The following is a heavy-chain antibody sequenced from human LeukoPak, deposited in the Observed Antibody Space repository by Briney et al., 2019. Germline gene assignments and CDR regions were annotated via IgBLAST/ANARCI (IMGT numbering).Heavy chain of an antibody. D-gene: IGHD3-3*01. CDR2: IRYDGSNK. CDR3: AKGYGRFLEWSTFDY. CDR1: GFTFSSYG. Sequence: PGGSLRLSCAASGFTFSSYGMHWVRQAPGKGLEWVAFIRYDGSNKYYADSVKGRFTISRDNSKNTLYLQMNSLRAEDTAVYYSAKGYGRFLEWSTFDYWGQGTLVTVSS. J-gene: IGHJ4*02. V-gene: IGHV3-30*02.